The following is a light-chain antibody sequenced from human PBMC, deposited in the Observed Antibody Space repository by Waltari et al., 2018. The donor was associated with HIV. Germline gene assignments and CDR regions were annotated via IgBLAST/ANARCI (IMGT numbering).Light chain of an antibody. Sequence: QSALTQPPSASGSPGQSVTVSCTGTSNDVGGYNYVSWYQQHPGKAPKLIIYEVTKRASGVPERFFGSKSGNTASLTVSGLQADDEADYYCSSYGGSINYVVFGGGTKVTV. J-gene: IGLJ2*01. CDR1: SNDVGGYNY. CDR2: EVT. V-gene: IGLV2-8*01. CDR3: SSYGGSINYVV.